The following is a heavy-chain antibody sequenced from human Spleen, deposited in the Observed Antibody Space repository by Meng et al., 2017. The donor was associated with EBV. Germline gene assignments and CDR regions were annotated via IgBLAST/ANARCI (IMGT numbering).Heavy chain of an antibody. D-gene: IGHD5-12*01. CDR1: GGSVSSGSYY. V-gene: IGHV4-61*01. J-gene: IGHJ4*02. CDR3: ARALVARRYYFDS. Sequence: QVQLQESGPGLVKPSETLSLTCPVSGGSVSSGSYYWSWVRQPPGKRLEWIGFIYYTGNTNYNPSLKSRVTISVDTSKNQFSLKLSSVTAADTAVFYCARALVARRYYFDSWGQGTLVTVSS. CDR2: IYYTGNT.